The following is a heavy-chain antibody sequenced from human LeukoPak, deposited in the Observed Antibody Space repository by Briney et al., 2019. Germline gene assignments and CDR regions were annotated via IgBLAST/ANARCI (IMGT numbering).Heavy chain of an antibody. D-gene: IGHD3-22*01. J-gene: IGHJ4*02. CDR3: ARVYYYYDSSGILTLYFDY. CDR2: VNPTSGGT. Sequence: ASVKVSCKTSVSTFTSYYMHWVRQAPGQSLKWRGWVNPTSGGTNYAQKFQGRVTMTRDTSISTVYMELSRLRSDDTAVYYCARVYYYYDSSGILTLYFDYWGQGTLVTVSS. CDR1: VSTFTSYY. V-gene: IGHV1-2*02.